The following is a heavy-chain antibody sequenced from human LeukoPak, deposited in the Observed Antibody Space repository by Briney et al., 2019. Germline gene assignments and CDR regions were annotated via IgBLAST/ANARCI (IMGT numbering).Heavy chain of an antibody. V-gene: IGHV3-23*01. CDR3: AKEWGPLHGSYYV. D-gene: IGHD1-26*01. CDR2: ISGSGGST. J-gene: IGHJ4*02. Sequence: PGGSLRLSCAASGFTVSSNYMSWVRQAPGKGLEWVSAISGSGGSTYYADSVKGRFTISRDNSKNTLYLQMNSLRAEDTAVYYCAKEWGPLHGSYYVWGQGTLVTVSS. CDR1: GFTVSSNY.